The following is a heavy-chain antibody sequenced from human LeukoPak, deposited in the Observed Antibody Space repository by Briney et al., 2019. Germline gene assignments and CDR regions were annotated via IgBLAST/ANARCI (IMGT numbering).Heavy chain of an antibody. D-gene: IGHD1-26*01. CDR1: GFTFSSYS. CDR2: ISSSSSYI. Sequence: GGSLRLSCAASGFTFSSYSMNWVRQAPGKGLEWVSSISSSSSYIYYADSVKGRFTISRDNAKNSLYLQMNSLRAEDTAVYYCARDETRYSGSYDYWGQGTLVTVSS. J-gene: IGHJ4*02. V-gene: IGHV3-21*01. CDR3: ARDETRYSGSYDY.